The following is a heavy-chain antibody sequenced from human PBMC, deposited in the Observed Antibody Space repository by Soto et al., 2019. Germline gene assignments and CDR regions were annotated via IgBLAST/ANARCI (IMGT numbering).Heavy chain of an antibody. CDR2: IVVGSGNT. CDR1: GFTFTSPA. D-gene: IGHD3-22*01. Sequence: GASVKVSCKASGFTFTSPAVQWVRQARGQRLEWIGWIVVGSGNTNYAQKFQERVTITRDMSTSTAYMELSSLRSEDTAVYYCAAAYDSSGTHYYYYGMDVWGQGTTVTVSS. J-gene: IGHJ6*02. CDR3: AAAYDSSGTHYYYYGMDV. V-gene: IGHV1-58*01.